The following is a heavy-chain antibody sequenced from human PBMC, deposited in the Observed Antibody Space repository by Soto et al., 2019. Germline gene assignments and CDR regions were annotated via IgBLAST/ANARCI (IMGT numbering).Heavy chain of an antibody. CDR3: ARGFPAEGGLYYYDT. J-gene: IGHJ5*02. CDR2: IYYSGST. D-gene: IGHD3-22*01. V-gene: IGHV4-30-4*01. CDR1: GGSISSGDYY. Sequence: QVQLQESGPGLVKPSQTLSLTCTVSGGSISSGDYYWSWIRQPPGKGLEWIGYIYYSGSTYYNPSLKSRVTLSVDTSKNQFSLKLSSVTAADTAVYYCARGFPAEGGLYYYDTWGQGTLVTVSS.